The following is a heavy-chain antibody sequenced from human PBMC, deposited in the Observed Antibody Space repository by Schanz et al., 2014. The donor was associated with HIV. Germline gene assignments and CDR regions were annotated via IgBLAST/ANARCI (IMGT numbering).Heavy chain of an antibody. CDR1: GFTFSSYG. CDR3: ARDRDSSNWFPEDFDY. D-gene: IGHD6-13*01. CDR2: IWYDGTNK. J-gene: IGHJ4*02. V-gene: IGHV3-33*01. Sequence: QVQLVESGGGVVQPGRSLRLSCAASGFTFSSYGMHWVRQAPGKGLEWVAVIWYDGTNKYYTDSVKGRFTISRDSSKNTLYLQMNSLRSDDTAVYYCARDRDSSNWFPEDFDYWGQGTPVTVSS.